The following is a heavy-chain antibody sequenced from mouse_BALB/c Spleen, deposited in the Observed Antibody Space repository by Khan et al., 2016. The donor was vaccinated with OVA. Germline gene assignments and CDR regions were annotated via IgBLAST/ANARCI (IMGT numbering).Heavy chain of an antibody. Sequence: VQLVESGPGLVAPSQSLSITCTISGFSLTNYGVHWVRQPPGKGLEWLVVIWSDGSTTYNSALKSRLTISKDNSKSHVFLKMNSLQSEDTSVYFCARQPYYHYNIMCYWGQGTSVTVSS. D-gene: IGHD2-10*01. CDR1: GFSLTNYG. J-gene: IGHJ4*01. CDR3: ARQPYYHYNIMCY. V-gene: IGHV2-6-1*01. CDR2: IWSDGST.